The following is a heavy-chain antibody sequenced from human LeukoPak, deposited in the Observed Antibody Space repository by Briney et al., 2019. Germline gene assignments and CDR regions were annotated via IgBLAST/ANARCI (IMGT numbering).Heavy chain of an antibody. CDR3: ARDMGDFWSGYEDEAFDI. J-gene: IGHJ3*02. V-gene: IGHV3-11*01. Sequence: GGSLRLSCTASGFTFGDYAMSWVRQAPGKGLEWISYIISSGSTMYYADSVKGRFTISRDNAKNSLYLQMNSLRAEDTAVYYCARDMGDFWSGYEDEAFDIWGQGTMVTVSS. CDR1: GFTFGDYA. D-gene: IGHD3-3*01. CDR2: IISSGSTM.